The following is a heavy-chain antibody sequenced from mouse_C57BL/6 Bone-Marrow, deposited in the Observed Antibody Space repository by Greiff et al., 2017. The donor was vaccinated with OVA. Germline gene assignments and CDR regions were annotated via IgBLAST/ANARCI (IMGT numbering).Heavy chain of an antibody. D-gene: IGHD1-3*01. CDR3: ARKSLAPLYAMDY. Sequence: VKLQQPGAELVKPGASVKLSFKASGYTFTSYWMHWVKQRPGQGLEWIGMIHPNSGSTNYNEKFKSKATLTVDKSSSTAYMQLSSLTSDDSAVYYCARKSLAPLYAMDYWGQGTSVTVSS. CDR2: IHPNSGST. CDR1: GYTFTSYW. J-gene: IGHJ4*01. V-gene: IGHV1-64*01.